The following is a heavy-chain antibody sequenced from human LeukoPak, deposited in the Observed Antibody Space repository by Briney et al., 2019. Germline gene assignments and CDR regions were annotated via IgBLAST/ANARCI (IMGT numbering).Heavy chain of an antibody. D-gene: IGHD3-10*01. CDR3: ARNRFGELLYGPAAFGY. V-gene: IGHV1-18*01. CDR1: GYTFTSYG. J-gene: IGHJ4*02. Sequence: ASVKVSCKASGYTFTSYGISWVRQAPGQGLEWMGWISAYNGNTNYAQKLQGRVTMTTDTSTSTAYMELRSLRSDDTAVYYCARNRFGELLYGPAAFGYWGQGTLVTVSS. CDR2: ISAYNGNT.